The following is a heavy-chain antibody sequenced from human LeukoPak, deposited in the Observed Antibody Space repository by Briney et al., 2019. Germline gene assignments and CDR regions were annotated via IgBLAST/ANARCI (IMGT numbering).Heavy chain of an antibody. J-gene: IGHJ5*02. Sequence: PGRSLRLSCAASGFTFSSYGMHWVRQAPGKGLEWVAVIWYDGSNKYYADSVKGRFTISRDNSKNTLYLQMNSLRAEDTAVYYCARGVYDFWSGYHKERANWFDPWGQGTLVTVSS. CDR1: GFTFSSYG. CDR3: ARGVYDFWSGYHKERANWFDP. V-gene: IGHV3-33*01. D-gene: IGHD3-3*01. CDR2: IWYDGSNK.